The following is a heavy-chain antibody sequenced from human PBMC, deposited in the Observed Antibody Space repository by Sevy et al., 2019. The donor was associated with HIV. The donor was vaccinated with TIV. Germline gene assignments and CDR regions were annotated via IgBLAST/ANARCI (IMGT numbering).Heavy chain of an antibody. D-gene: IGHD2-21*01. CDR1: GFSFSDYY. CDR3: TRELWPGDY. J-gene: IGHJ4*02. Sequence: GGSLRLSCAASGFSFSDYYMGWVRQAPGKGLEWVANIYQDGSQENYVDSVKGRFTISRDNAKNSVYLQMNSLRVDDTDIYYCTRELWPGDYWCQGTLVTVSS. V-gene: IGHV3-7*01. CDR2: IYQDGSQE.